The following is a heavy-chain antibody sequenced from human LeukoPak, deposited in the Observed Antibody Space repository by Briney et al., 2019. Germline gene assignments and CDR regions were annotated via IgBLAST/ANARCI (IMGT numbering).Heavy chain of an antibody. V-gene: IGHV4-34*01. CDR2: ISHSGST. D-gene: IGHD5-18*01. J-gene: IGHJ4*02. Sequence: SETLSLTCAVYGGSLSNYYWSWIRQPPGKGLEWIGEISHSGSTYYNPSLKSRVTISVDTSKNQFSLKLSSVTAADTAVYYCARELWTTPNFDYWGQGTLVTVSS. CDR1: GGSLSNYY. CDR3: ARELWTTPNFDY.